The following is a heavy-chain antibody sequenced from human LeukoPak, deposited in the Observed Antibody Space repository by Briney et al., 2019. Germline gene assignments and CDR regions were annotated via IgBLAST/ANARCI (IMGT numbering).Heavy chain of an antibody. J-gene: IGHJ6*02. CDR1: GGSISSGSYY. Sequence: SQTLSLTCTVSGGSISSGSYYWSWLRQPAGKGLEWIGRIYTSGSTNYNPSLKTRVTISVDTSKNQFSLKLSSVTAADTAVYYCARTWLGYYGMDVWGQGTTVTVSS. V-gene: IGHV4-61*02. D-gene: IGHD3-10*01. CDR2: IYTSGST. CDR3: ARTWLGYYGMDV.